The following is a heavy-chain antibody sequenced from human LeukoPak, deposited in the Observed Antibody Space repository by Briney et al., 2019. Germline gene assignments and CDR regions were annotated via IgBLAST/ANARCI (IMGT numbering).Heavy chain of an antibody. V-gene: IGHV5-51*01. CDR1: GYSFTTSW. J-gene: IGHJ5*02. CDR3: VRRINNWFDP. CDR2: IFPGDSDT. Sequence: GESLKISCKGSGYSFTTSWIAWVRQMPGKGLELMGIIFPGDSDTRYSPSFQGQVTISADKSISTAYLQWSSLQASDTAFYYCVRRINNWFDPWGQGTPVTASS.